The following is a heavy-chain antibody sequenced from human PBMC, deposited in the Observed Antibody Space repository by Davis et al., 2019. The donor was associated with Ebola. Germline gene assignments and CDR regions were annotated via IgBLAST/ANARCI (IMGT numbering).Heavy chain of an antibody. D-gene: IGHD6-13*01. CDR1: GFTFSRFG. Sequence: GGSLRLSCAASGFTFSRFGMSWVRRAPGKGLEWVSAISGDDSHSYYADSVKGRFTISRDNSKNTLFMQLNSLTAEDTAVYYCTRLTSLAASGTWGQGTLVTVSS. J-gene: IGHJ4*02. V-gene: IGHV3-23*01. CDR3: TRLTSLAASGT. CDR2: ISGDDSHS.